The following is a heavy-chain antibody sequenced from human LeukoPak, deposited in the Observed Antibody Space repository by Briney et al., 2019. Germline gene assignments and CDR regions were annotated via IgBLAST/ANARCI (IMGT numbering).Heavy chain of an antibody. CDR3: VVYTGGYRSQF. Sequence: GGSLRLSCAASGFTFTNYAMSWVRQAPGKGLEWVSAISDRGDRQYYADSVRGRFTISRDNSMNTLRLQMNSLSVEDTAVYYCVVYTGGYRSQFWGQGTLVTVSS. CDR1: GFTFTNYA. J-gene: IGHJ4*02. D-gene: IGHD5-24*01. V-gene: IGHV3-23*01. CDR2: ISDRGDRQ.